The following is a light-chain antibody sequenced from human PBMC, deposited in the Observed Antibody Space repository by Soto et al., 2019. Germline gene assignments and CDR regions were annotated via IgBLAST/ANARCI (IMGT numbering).Light chain of an antibody. V-gene: IGKV1-39*01. CDR2: APS. J-gene: IGKJ3*01. CDR1: QSINAY. CDR3: QQRYDTPFT. Sequence: DIQMTQSPSSLSASVGDTVTISCRASQSINAYLNWYQQKPGKAPKLLIFAPSTLQSGVPARFSGSGSGTDFTLTISSLQPEDCATYYCQQRYDTPFTFGPGTKVDI.